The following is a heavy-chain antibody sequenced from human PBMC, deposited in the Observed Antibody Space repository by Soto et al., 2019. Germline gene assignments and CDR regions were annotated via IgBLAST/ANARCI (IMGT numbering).Heavy chain of an antibody. Sequence: QVQLVQSGPEVKKPGASVKVSCKASGYSFTRYGFSWMRQAPGQGLEWMGWISPYNGVKQFSQKIQDRFTMTTDTSTSTATMELRSLRSDDTAVYYCARDGYGGNSVDFWGQGTLVTVSS. CDR2: ISPYNGVK. D-gene: IGHD4-17*01. CDR3: ARDGYGGNSVDF. V-gene: IGHV1-18*01. CDR1: GYSFTRYG. J-gene: IGHJ4*02.